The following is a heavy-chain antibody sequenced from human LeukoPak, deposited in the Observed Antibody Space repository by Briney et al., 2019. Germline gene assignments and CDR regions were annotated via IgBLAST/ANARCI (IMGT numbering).Heavy chain of an antibody. V-gene: IGHV3-9*01. CDR3: AKERTMVRGVLDV. CDR1: GFTFDDYA. Sequence: GGSLRLSCAASGFTFDDYAMHWVRQAPGKGLEWVSGISWNSGSIGYADSVKGRFTISRDNAKNPLYLQMNSLRAEDTALYYCAKERTMVRGVLDVWGQGTTVTVSS. D-gene: IGHD3-10*01. J-gene: IGHJ6*02. CDR2: ISWNSGSI.